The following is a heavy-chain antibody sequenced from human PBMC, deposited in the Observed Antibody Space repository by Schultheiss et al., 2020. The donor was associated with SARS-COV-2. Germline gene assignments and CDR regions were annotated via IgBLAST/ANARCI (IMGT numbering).Heavy chain of an antibody. J-gene: IGHJ3*02. Sequence: GGSLRLSCAASGFTFSSYSMNWVRQAPGKGLEWVSYISSSSSTIYYADSVKGRFTISRDNAKNSLYLQMNSLRDEDTAVYYCVRDNPMVQGVIIDAFDIWGQGTMVTVSS. CDR3: VRDNPMVQGVIIDAFDI. CDR1: GFTFSSYS. D-gene: IGHD3-10*01. V-gene: IGHV3-48*02. CDR2: ISSSSSTI.